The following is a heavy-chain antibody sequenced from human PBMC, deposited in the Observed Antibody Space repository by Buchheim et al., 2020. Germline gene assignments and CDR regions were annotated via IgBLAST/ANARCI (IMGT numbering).Heavy chain of an antibody. D-gene: IGHD3-3*01. V-gene: IGHV4-61*02. CDR2: IYTSGST. J-gene: IGHJ5*02. Sequence: QVQLQESGPGLVKPSQTLSLTCTVSGGSISSGSYYWSWIRQPAGKGLEWIGRIYTSGSTNYNPSLKSRVTISGDTSKTQFSLKLSSVTAADTAVYYCARDVTIFGVVIWWFDPWGQGTL. CDR1: GGSISSGSYY. CDR3: ARDVTIFGVVIWWFDP.